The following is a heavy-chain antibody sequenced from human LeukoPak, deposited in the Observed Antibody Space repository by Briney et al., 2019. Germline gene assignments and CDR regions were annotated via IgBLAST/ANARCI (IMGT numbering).Heavy chain of an antibody. CDR3: ARDKEFYDSSGYYSFDY. J-gene: IGHJ4*02. CDR1: GGTFSSYA. CDR2: IIPIFGTA. V-gene: IGHV1-69*05. Sequence: SVKVSCKASGGTFSSYAISWVRHAPGQGLEWMGGIIPIFGTANYAQKFQGRVTITTDESTSTAYMELSSLRSEDTAVYYCARDKEFYDSSGYYSFDYWGQGTLVTVSS. D-gene: IGHD3-22*01.